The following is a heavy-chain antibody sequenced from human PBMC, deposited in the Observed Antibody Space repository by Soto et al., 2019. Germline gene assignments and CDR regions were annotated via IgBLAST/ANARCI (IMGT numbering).Heavy chain of an antibody. CDR3: AKVRGGSGSLPPRVDF. V-gene: IGHV3-23*01. CDR1: GFTFNNYA. CDR2: ISGGGDTT. Sequence: EVQLLESGGGLVQPGGSLRLSCAASGFTFNNYAMPWVRQAPGKGLEWVSAISGGGDTTSYADSVKGRFTVSRDGSKNTLYLQMSSLRAEDTALYYCAKVRGGSGSLPPRVDFWGQGTLVTVSS. D-gene: IGHD3-10*01. J-gene: IGHJ4*02.